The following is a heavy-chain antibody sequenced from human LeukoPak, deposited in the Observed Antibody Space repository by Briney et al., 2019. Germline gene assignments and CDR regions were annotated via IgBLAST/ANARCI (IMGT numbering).Heavy chain of an antibody. V-gene: IGHV4-39*07. D-gene: IGHD3-22*01. J-gene: IGHJ3*02. CDR1: GGSISSSSYN. Sequence: PSETLSLTCTVSGGSISSSSYNWGWIRQPPGKGLEWIGSTYYTGSTHYNPSLKSRVTISADTSKNQLSLKLTSVTAADMAVYYCARDRSSGYYSDAFDIWGQGTMVTVSS. CDR3: ARDRSSGYYSDAFDI. CDR2: TYYTGST.